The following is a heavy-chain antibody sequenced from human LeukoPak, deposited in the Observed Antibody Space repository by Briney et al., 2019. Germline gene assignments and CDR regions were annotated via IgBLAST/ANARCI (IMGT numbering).Heavy chain of an antibody. CDR3: AREYYGSGSYVIDY. J-gene: IGHJ4*02. CDR2: IYYSGST. V-gene: IGHV4-59*01. D-gene: IGHD3-10*01. CDR1: GGSISSYY. Sequence: SETLSLTCTVSGGSISSYYWSWIRQPPGRGLEWIGYIYYSGSTNYNPSLKSRVTISADTSKNQFSLKLSSVTAADTAVYYCAREYYGSGSYVIDYWGQGTLVTVSS.